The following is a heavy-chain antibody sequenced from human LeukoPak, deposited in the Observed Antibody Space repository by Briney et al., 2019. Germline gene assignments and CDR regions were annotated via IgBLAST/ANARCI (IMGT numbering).Heavy chain of an antibody. CDR3: AKDPYYYGSGSPTPDY. CDR2: ISGSGGST. D-gene: IGHD3-10*01. CDR1: GFTFSSYA. V-gene: IGHV3-23*01. J-gene: IGHJ4*02. Sequence: GGSLRLSCAASGFTFSSYAMSWVRQAPGKGLEWVSAISGSGGSTYYADSVKGRFTISRDNSKNTLYLQMNSLRAEDTAVYYCAKDPYYYGSGSPTPDYWGQGTLVTVSS.